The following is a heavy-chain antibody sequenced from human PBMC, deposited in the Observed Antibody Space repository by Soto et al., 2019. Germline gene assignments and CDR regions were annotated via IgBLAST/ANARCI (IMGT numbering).Heavy chain of an antibody. CDR2: ISSSSSYI. J-gene: IGHJ4*02. CDR1: GFTFSSYS. Sequence: EVQLVESGGGLVKPGGSLRLSCAASGFTFSSYSMNWVRQAPGKGLEWVSSISSSSSYIYYSDSVKGRFTISRDNAKNSVYLQMNSLRAEDTAVYYCARTVLGSGDYWGQGTLVTVSS. CDR3: ARTVLGSGDY. D-gene: IGHD3-10*01. V-gene: IGHV3-21*01.